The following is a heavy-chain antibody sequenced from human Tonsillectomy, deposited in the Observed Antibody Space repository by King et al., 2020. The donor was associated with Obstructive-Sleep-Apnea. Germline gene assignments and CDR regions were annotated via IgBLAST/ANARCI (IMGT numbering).Heavy chain of an antibody. CDR3: ARANTYYYDSSGYFPFDY. D-gene: IGHD3-22*01. CDR2: IIPILGIA. J-gene: IGHJ4*02. Sequence: VQLVQSGAEVKKPGSSVKVSCKASGGTFSSYANSWVRQAPGQGLEWMGGIIPILGIANYAQKFQGRVTITADKSTSTAYMELSSLRSEDTAVYYCARANTYYYDSSGYFPFDYWGQGTLVTVSS. V-gene: IGHV1-69*09. CDR1: GGTFSSYA.